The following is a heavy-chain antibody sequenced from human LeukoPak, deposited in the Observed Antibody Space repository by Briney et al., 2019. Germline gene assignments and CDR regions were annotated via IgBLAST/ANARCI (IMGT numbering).Heavy chain of an antibody. CDR2: IKQDGSEQ. D-gene: IGHD4-17*01. CDR1: GFTFSSYA. J-gene: IGHJ4*02. CDR3: ARDYGAPRY. Sequence: GRSLRLSCAASGFTFSSYAMHWVRQAPGKGLEWVANIKQDGSEQYYVDSVKGRFTISRDNAKNSLFLQMNSLRAGDTAVYFCARDYGAPRYWGQGTLVTVSS. V-gene: IGHV3-7*04.